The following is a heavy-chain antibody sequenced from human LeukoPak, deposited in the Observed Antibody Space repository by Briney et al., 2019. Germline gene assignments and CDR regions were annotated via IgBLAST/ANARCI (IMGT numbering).Heavy chain of an antibody. J-gene: IGHJ6*02. CDR2: IYTSGST. Sequence: SETLSLTCAVYGGSFSGYYWSWIRQPAGKGREWIGRIYTSGSTNYNPSLKSRVTMSVDTSKNQFSLKLSSVTAADTAVYYCARDNGYYGMDVWGQGTTVTVSS. V-gene: IGHV4-4*07. CDR3: ARDNGYYGMDV. CDR1: GGSFSGYY. D-gene: IGHD2-8*01.